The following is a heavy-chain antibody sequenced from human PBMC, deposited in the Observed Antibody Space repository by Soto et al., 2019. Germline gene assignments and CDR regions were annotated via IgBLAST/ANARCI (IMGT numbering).Heavy chain of an antibody. D-gene: IGHD6-19*01. Sequence: GGSLRRSCVASQFPFDVYSMHRVRQAPGKGLEWVSYIRHTTSATFYADAVKGRFTISRDNRKNSLFLQMNSLRDDDTGVYFCARDRGSSGMFELDVWGPGTLVTVSS. J-gene: IGHJ3*01. CDR3: ARDRGSSGMFELDV. CDR1: QFPFDVYS. V-gene: IGHV3-48*02. CDR2: IRHTTSAT.